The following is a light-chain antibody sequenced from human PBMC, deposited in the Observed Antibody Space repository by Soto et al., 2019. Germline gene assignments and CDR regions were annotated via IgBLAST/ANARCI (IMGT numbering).Light chain of an antibody. V-gene: IGKV4-1*01. CDR3: QQYYSTPLT. Sequence: DIVMTQSPDSLAVSLGERATINCKSSQSVLYSSNNKNYLAWYQQKPGQPPKLVIYWASTRESGVPDRFSGSGSGTDFTLTIISLQAEDVAVYCCQQYYSTPLTFGQGTKLEIK. CDR2: WAS. J-gene: IGKJ2*01. CDR1: QSVLYSSNNKNY.